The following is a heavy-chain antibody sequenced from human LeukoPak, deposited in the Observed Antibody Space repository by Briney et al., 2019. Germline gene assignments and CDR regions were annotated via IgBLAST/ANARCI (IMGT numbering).Heavy chain of an antibody. V-gene: IGHV1-8*01. CDR3: ARAIWSGYYRLYYYYYYGMDV. CDR1: GYTFTSYD. Sequence: GASVKVSCKASGYTFTSYDINWVRQATGQGLEWMGWVNPNSGNTGYAQKFQGRVTMTRNTSISTAYMELSSLRPEDTAVYYCARAIWSGYYRLYYYYYYGMDVWGQGTTVTVSS. J-gene: IGHJ6*02. CDR2: VNPNSGNT. D-gene: IGHD3-3*01.